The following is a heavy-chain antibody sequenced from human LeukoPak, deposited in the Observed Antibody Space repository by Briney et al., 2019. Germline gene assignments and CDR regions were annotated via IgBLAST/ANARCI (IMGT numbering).Heavy chain of an antibody. D-gene: IGHD3-10*01. CDR2: IIPIFVTT. J-gene: IGHJ4*02. V-gene: IGHV1-69*13. CDR3: ARDAVGYYDSGNYLPPDQ. Sequence: SVKVSCKASGYTFTSYGISWVRQAPGRGLEWMGGIIPIFVTTNYAQKFQGRVTITADESMSIVYMELSSLRSEDTAVYYCARDAVGYYDSGNYLPPDQWGQGTLVTVSS. CDR1: GYTFTSYG.